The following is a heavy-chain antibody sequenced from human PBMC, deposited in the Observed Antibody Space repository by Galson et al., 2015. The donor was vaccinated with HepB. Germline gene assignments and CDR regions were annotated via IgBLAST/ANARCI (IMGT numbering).Heavy chain of an antibody. D-gene: IGHD6-19*01. V-gene: IGHV1-58*02. CDR1: GFTFTSSA. CDR2: IVVGSGNT. CDR3: AADSYSSGWYGCYYYGMDV. J-gene: IGHJ6*02. Sequence: SVKVSCKASGFTFTSSAMQWVRQARGQRLEWIGWIVVGSGNTNYAQKFQERVTITRDMSTSTAYTELSSLSSGDTAVYYCAADSYSSGWYGCYYYGMDVWGQGTTVTVSS.